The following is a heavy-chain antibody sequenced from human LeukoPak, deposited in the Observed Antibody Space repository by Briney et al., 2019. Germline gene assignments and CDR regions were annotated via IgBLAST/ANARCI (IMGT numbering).Heavy chain of an antibody. CDR1: GGSITSHY. V-gene: IGHV4-59*08. Sequence: PSETLSLTCTVSGGSITSHYWSWIRQPPGKGLEWIGYFYYSGSTNYNPSLKSRVTISADTSKNQFSLKLSSVTAADTAVYYCARRTFGNGMDVWGQGTTVTVSS. CDR2: FYYSGST. D-gene: IGHD3-16*01. CDR3: ARRTFGNGMDV. J-gene: IGHJ6*02.